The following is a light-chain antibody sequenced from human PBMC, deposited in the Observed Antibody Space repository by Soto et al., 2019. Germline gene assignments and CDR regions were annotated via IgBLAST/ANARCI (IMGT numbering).Light chain of an antibody. V-gene: IGKV3-11*01. CDR2: DAS. CDR3: QQRSNWPFT. CDR1: QSVSSY. J-gene: IGKJ4*01. Sequence: EIVLTQSPATLSLSPGERATLSCRASQSVSSYLDWYQQKPCQAPRLLIYDASNRATGIPARFSGSGSGTDFTLTISSLEPEDFAVYYCQQRSNWPFTFGGGTKVEIK.